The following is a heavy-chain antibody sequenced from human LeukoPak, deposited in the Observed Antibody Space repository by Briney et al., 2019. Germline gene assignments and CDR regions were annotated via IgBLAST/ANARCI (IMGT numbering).Heavy chain of an antibody. CDR1: GYPFTTYE. J-gene: IGHJ5*02. V-gene: IGHV1-8*01. CDR2: VHPDTGYA. Sequence: ASVKVSCKTSGYPFTTYEINWVRQAAGQGLEWMGWVHPDTGYADYAQKFEGRVTMTSDTSISTAYMELSSLRSDDTAVYFCARGPRNDPWGQGTLVTVSS. CDR3: ARGPRNDP. D-gene: IGHD1-14*01.